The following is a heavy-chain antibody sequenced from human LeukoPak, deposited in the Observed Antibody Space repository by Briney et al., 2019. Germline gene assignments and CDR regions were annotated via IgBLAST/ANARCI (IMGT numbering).Heavy chain of an antibody. J-gene: IGHJ2*01. CDR2: IYYSGST. CDR3: ARFITMVRGAPYWYFDL. CDR1: GGSISSYY. D-gene: IGHD3-10*01. Sequence: SETLFLTCTVSGGSISSYYWSWIRQPAGKGLEWIGYIYYSGSTNYNPSLKSRVTISVDTSKNQFSLKLSSVTAAGTAVYYCARFITMVRGAPYWYFDLWGRGTLVTVSS. V-gene: IGHV4-59*01.